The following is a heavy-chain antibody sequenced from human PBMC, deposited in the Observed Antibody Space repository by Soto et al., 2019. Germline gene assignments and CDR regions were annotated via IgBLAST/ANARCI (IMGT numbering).Heavy chain of an antibody. CDR1: GGTFSSYA. D-gene: IGHD5-12*01. V-gene: IGHV1-69*13. CDR2: IIPIFGTA. J-gene: IGHJ5*02. Sequence: GASVKVSCKASGGTFSSYAISWVRQAPGQGLEWMGGIIPIFGTANYAQKFQGRVTITADESTSTAYMELSSLRSEDTAVYYCARPRVGYNYRCFDPRGQGTLVTVSS. CDR3: ARPRVGYNYRCFDP.